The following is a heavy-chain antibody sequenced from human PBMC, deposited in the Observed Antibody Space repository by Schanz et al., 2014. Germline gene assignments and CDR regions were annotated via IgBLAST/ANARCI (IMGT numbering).Heavy chain of an antibody. J-gene: IGHJ6*02. CDR3: ARVQDDILTGSEYYYGMDV. Sequence: QVQLVQSGAEVKKPGASVKVSCKASGYTFTSHGISWVRQAPGQGLEWMGWITAYNGDTNYALKLQGRVTMTTDTSTSTAYMELRSLRSDDTAVYYCARVQDDILTGSEYYYGMDVWGQGTTXTVSS. D-gene: IGHD3-9*01. CDR2: ITAYNGDT. CDR1: GYTFTSHG. V-gene: IGHV1-18*01.